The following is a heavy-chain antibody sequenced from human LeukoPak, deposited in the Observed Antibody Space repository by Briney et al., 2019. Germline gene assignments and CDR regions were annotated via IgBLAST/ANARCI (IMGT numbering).Heavy chain of an antibody. CDR1: GYTFTSYG. CDR2: ISAYNGNT. J-gene: IGHJ6*02. Sequence: ASVKVSCKSSGYTFTSYGIRWVRQAPGQGLEWMGWISAYNGNTNYAQKLQGRVTMTTDTSTSTAYMELRSLRSDDTAVYYCARDPAARPPYYYYGMDVWGQGTTVTVSS. CDR3: ARDPAARPPYYYYGMDV. V-gene: IGHV1-18*01. D-gene: IGHD6-6*01.